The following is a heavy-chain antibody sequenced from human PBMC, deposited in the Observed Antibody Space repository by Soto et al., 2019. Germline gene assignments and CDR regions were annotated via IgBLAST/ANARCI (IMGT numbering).Heavy chain of an antibody. D-gene: IGHD5-18*01. J-gene: IGHJ1*01. V-gene: IGHV1-69*06. Sequence: QVQVVQSGAEVKKPGSSVKISCKASGRIFSSFPTSWVRQVPGQGLEWMGGVISASGSVTYAPKFQGSVTMPAVNSAGIGYMELTSLTSEDTAIYYCARVGSRDAYSSVLDQWGPWTMVTVSS. CDR1: GRIFSSFP. CDR3: ARVGSRDAYSSVLDQ. CDR2: VISASGSV.